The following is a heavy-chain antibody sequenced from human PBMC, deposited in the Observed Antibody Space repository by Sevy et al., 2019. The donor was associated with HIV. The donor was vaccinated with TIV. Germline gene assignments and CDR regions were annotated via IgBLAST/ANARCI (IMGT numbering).Heavy chain of an antibody. CDR1: GGSISSYY. J-gene: IGHJ4*02. CDR3: ARDPIAVAPYFDN. CDR2: VYYSGNT. Sequence: SETLSLTCSVSGGSISSYYCSWIRQSPGKGQEWIGYVYYSGNTNYNPSLKSRVTISIDTSKNQFSLKLRSVTAADTAVYYCARDPIAVAPYFDNWGQGTLVTVSS. V-gene: IGHV4-59*01. D-gene: IGHD6-19*01.